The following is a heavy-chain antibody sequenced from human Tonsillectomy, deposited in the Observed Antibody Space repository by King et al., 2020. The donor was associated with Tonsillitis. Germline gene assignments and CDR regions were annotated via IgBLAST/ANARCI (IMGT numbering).Heavy chain of an antibody. CDR1: GFTFSSYG. CDR2: IRYDGSNK. CDR3: AKVDYGDYSLN. D-gene: IGHD4-17*01. Sequence: VQLVESGGGVVQPGGSLRLSCAASGFTFSSYGMHWVRQAPSKGLEWVAFIRYDGSNKYYADSVKGRFTISRDNSKNTLYLQMNSLRAEDTAVYYCAKVDYGDYSLNWGQGTLVTVSS. J-gene: IGHJ4*02. V-gene: IGHV3-30*02.